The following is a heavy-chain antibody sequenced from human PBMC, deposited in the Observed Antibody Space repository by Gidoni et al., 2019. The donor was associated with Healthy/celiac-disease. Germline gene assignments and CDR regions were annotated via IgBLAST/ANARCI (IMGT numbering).Heavy chain of an antibody. V-gene: IGHV3-21*01. J-gene: IGHJ4*02. CDR3: ARDSYYYGSGSYYGFDY. CDR2: ISSSSSYI. Sequence: EVQLVESGGGLVKPGGSLSLSGAASGFTYISYSMTWVRQAPGKGLEWISSISSSSSYIYYADSVKGRFTIPRDNAKNSLYLQMNSLRAEDTAVYYCARDSYYYGSGSYYGFDYWGQGTLVTVSS. D-gene: IGHD3-10*01. CDR1: GFTYISYS.